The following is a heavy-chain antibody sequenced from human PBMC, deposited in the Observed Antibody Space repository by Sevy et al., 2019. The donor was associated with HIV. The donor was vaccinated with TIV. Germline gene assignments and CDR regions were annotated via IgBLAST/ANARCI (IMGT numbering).Heavy chain of an antibody. CDR2: ISSSGGTT. CDR1: GFTFSNYA. D-gene: IGHD4-17*01. V-gene: IGHV3-23*01. CDR3: AKSDFPTVTTYMDHFHY. Sequence: GGSLRLSCAASGFTFSNYAMNWVRQAPGKGLEWVSTISSSGGTTYYADSVKGRFTISRDNSKNTLYLQMNSLRAEDTAVYYCAKSDFPTVTTYMDHFHYWGQGTLVTVSS. J-gene: IGHJ4*02.